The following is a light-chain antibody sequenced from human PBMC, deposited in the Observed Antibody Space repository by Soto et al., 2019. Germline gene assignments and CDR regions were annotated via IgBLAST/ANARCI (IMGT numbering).Light chain of an antibody. Sequence: QPVLTQSPSASASLGASVKLTCTLSSGHSSYAIAWHQQQPEKGPRYLMKLNSDGSHSKGDGIPDRFSGSSSGAERYLTISSLQSEDEADYYCQTWGTGPLVFGGGTQLTVL. J-gene: IGLJ2*01. V-gene: IGLV4-69*01. CDR2: LNSDGSH. CDR1: SGHSSYA. CDR3: QTWGTGPLV.